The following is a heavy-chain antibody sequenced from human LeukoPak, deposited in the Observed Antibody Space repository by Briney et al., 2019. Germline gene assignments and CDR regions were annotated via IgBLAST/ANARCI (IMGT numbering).Heavy chain of an antibody. D-gene: IGHD5-18*01. J-gene: IGHJ4*02. CDR2: IYHSGST. CDR1: GYSISSGYY. V-gene: IGHV4-38-2*02. CDR3: ARDAGEYSYDY. Sequence: PSETLSLTCTVSGYSISSGYYWGWIRQPPGKGLEWIGSIYHSGSTYYNPSLKSRVTISVDTSKNQFSLKLSSVTAADTAVYYCARDAGEYSYDYWGQGTLVTVSS.